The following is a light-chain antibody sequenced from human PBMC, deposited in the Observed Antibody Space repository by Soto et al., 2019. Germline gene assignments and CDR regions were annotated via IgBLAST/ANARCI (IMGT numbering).Light chain of an antibody. CDR2: DAS. CDR3: QQRLLWPQS. CDR1: QAVSTY. Sequence: VVLTQSPATLSLSPGERATLSCRASQAVSTYVAWYQHKPGQAPRLLIYDASNRAPGVPFRFSGSGSGTDFTLTVSSLEPEDFAVYYCQQRLLWPQSFGPGTKVEI. V-gene: IGKV3-11*01. J-gene: IGKJ1*01.